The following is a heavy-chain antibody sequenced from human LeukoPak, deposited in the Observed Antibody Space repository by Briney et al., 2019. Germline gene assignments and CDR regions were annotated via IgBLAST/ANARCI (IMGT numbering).Heavy chain of an antibody. CDR2: IYTIVST. Sequence: SETLSLTCTVSGGSISIYYWSWIRQPAGKGREWSGRIYTIVSTNYNPSLKRGVTMSVDTSKNQFSLKLSSATAAETAVYYCASQGLAAAGTSPRDNWFDPWGQGTLVTVSS. CDR3: ASQGLAAAGTSPRDNWFDP. V-gene: IGHV4-4*07. J-gene: IGHJ5*02. D-gene: IGHD6-13*01. CDR1: GGSISIYY.